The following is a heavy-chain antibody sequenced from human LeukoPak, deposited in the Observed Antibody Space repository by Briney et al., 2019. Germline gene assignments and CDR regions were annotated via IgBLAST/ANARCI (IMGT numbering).Heavy chain of an antibody. V-gene: IGHV3-72*01. J-gene: IGHJ4*02. D-gene: IGHD3-10*01. CDR3: ARDNIGSYDY. CDR1: GFTFSDYY. CDR2: TKAKVDNYVT. Sequence: GGSLRLSCVVSGFTFSDYYMDGVRQTPGKGLEWIGRTKAKVDNYVTECAASVKGRFTISRDESKSSLYLQMNSLKTEDTAVYYCARDNIGSYDYWGQGTRATVSS.